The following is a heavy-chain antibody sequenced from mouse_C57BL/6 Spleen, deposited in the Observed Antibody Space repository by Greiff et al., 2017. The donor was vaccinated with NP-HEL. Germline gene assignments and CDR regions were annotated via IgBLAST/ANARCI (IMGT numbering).Heavy chain of an antibody. Sequence: EVQLQQSGPELVKPGASVKIPCKASGYTFTDYNMDWVKQSHGKSLEWIGDITPNNGGTIYNQKFKGKATLTVDKSSSTAYMERRSLTAEDTAGYYCARRGSSGPWFAYWGKGTLVTVSA. CDR2: ITPNNGGT. D-gene: IGHD3-2*02. CDR3: ARRGSSGPWFAY. J-gene: IGHJ3*01. CDR1: GYTFTDYN. V-gene: IGHV1-18*01.